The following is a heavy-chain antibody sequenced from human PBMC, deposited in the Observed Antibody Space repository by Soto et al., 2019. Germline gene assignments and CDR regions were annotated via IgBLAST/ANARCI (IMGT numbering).Heavy chain of an antibody. D-gene: IGHD6-19*01. CDR3: ARDQGRHSSANFDY. CDR1: GFTFSSYA. V-gene: IGHV3-30-3*01. CDR2: ISYDGSNK. J-gene: IGHJ4*02. Sequence: QVQLVESGGGVVQPGRSLRLSCAASGFTFSSYAMHWVRQAPGKGLEWVAVISYDGSNKYYADSVKGRFTISRDNSKNTLYLQMNSLRAEDTAVYYCARDQGRHSSANFDYWGQGTLVTVSS.